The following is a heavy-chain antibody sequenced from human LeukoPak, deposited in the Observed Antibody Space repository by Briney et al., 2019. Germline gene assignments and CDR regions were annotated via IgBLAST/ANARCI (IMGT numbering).Heavy chain of an antibody. CDR1: GFTFSTYD. CDR3: ARGSHLGFDP. D-gene: IGHD3-3*02. CDR2: IGSGGDT. Sequence: GGSLRLSCAASGFTFSTYDMHWVRQPTGEGLQWVSGIGSGGDTYYLGSVKGRFTISRENAKNSLYLQMNSLRAGDTAVYFCARGSHLGFDPWGQGTLVTVSS. V-gene: IGHV3-13*04. J-gene: IGHJ5*02.